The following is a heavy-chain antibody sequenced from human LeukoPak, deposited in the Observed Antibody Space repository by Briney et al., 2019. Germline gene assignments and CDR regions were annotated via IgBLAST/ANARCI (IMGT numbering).Heavy chain of an antibody. V-gene: IGHV3-13*01. J-gene: IGHJ4*02. CDR2: IGVAANT. Sequence: GGSLRLSCTASGFTFSSYDMHWVRQATGKGLEWVSAIGVAANTFYSGSVKGRFTISRENAKNSLYLLMSSLRAEDTAVYYCARQNTPHGNFDYWGQGTLVTVSS. CDR3: ARQNTPHGNFDY. D-gene: IGHD1-26*01. CDR1: GFTFSSYD.